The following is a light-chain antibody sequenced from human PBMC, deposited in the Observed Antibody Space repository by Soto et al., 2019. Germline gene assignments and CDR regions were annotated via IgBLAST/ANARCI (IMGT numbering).Light chain of an antibody. CDR3: AAWDDSLSGPWV. CDR1: SSNIGSNY. Sequence: QSVLTQPPSASGTPGQRVTISCSGSSSNIGSNYVYWYQQLPGTAPKLLIYRNNQRPSGVPDRFSGSKSGTSASLTISGLRSEDEADYCCAAWDDSLSGPWVFGGGTKVTVL. J-gene: IGLJ3*02. V-gene: IGLV1-47*01. CDR2: RNN.